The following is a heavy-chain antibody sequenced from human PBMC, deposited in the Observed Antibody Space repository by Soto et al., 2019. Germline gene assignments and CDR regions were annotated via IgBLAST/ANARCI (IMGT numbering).Heavy chain of an antibody. D-gene: IGHD2-8*01. V-gene: IGHV3-48*03. Sequence: GGSLRLSCEATGFTFSSHEMNWIRQTPGKRLEWIAKISGSGSTINYADSVKGRFTISRDNVQRTLHLQMDSLRVEDTGVYYCARGGVYWGRGTLVTVCS. J-gene: IGHJ1*01. CDR1: GFTFSSHE. CDR2: ISGSGSTI. CDR3: ARGGVY.